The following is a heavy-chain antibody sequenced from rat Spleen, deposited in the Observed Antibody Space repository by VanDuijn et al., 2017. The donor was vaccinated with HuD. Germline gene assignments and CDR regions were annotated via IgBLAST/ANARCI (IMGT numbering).Heavy chain of an antibody. D-gene: IGHD3-1*01. V-gene: IGHV5-25*01. CDR2: ITSGGSNA. J-gene: IGHJ2*01. CDR1: GFTFTNFA. CDR3: ARGPLSG. Sequence: EVQLVESGGGLVQPGRSLTLSCAASGFTFTNFAMAWVRQAPKRGLEWVATITSGGSNAYYLDSVKGRFTISRDNAKSTLYLQMDSLRSEDTATYYCARGPLSGWGQGVMVTVSS.